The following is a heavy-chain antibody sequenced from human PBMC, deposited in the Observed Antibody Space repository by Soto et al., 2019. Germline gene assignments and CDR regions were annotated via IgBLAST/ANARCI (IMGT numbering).Heavy chain of an antibody. D-gene: IGHD5-18*01. J-gene: IGHJ4*02. Sequence: GGSLRLSCAASGFRFRTRAMSWVRQAPGEGLEWVANIHGDGGKIYYVDSVKGRFTISRDNAKRSLYLQMKSLRAEDTAVYYCARDFYGGYTYGPGDYWGQGALVTVSS. V-gene: IGHV3-7*01. CDR2: IHGDGGKI. CDR3: ARDFYGGYTYGPGDY. CDR1: GFRFRTRA.